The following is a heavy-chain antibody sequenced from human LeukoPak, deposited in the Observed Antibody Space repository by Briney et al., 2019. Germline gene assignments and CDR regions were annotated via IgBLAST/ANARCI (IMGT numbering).Heavy chain of an antibody. Sequence: SETLSLTCTVSGGSISSYYWSWIRQPPGKGLEWIGYIYYSGSTNYNPSLKSRVNISVDTSKNQFSLKLSSVTAADTAVYYCARVVSGTFDYWGQGTLVTVSS. CDR1: GGSISSYY. CDR2: IYYSGST. D-gene: IGHD2/OR15-2a*01. V-gene: IGHV4-59*01. CDR3: ARVVSGTFDY. J-gene: IGHJ4*02.